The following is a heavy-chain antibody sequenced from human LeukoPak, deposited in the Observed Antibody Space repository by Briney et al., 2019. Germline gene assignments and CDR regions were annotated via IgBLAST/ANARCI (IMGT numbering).Heavy chain of an antibody. V-gene: IGHV3-23*01. CDR3: AKDRAAAGTEPFDY. CDR2: ISGSGGST. Sequence: GGSLRLSCAASGFTFSSYAMSWVRQAPGKGLEWVSAISGSGGSTYYADSVKGRFTISRDNSKNTLYLRMNSLRAEDTAVYYCAKDRAAAGTEPFDYWGQGTLVTVSS. D-gene: IGHD6-13*01. CDR1: GFTFSSYA. J-gene: IGHJ4*02.